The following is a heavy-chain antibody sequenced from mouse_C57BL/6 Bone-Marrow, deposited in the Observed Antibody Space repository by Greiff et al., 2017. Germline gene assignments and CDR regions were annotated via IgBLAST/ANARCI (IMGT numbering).Heavy chain of an antibody. J-gene: IGHJ1*03. CDR2: IYPGSGSA. D-gene: IGHD2-12*01. V-gene: IGHV1-55*01. CDR1: VYTFTSYW. CDR3: ARPYYSHYWYFDV. Sequence: QVQLQQPGAELVKPGASVKMSCKASVYTFTSYWITWGKQRPGQGLEWIGDIYPGSGSANYNEKYKSKATLTVDTSSSTAYMQLSSLTSEASAVYYCARPYYSHYWYFDVWGTGTTVTVSS.